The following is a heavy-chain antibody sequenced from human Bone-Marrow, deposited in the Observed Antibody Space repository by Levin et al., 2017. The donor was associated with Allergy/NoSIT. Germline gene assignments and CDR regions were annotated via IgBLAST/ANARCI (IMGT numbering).Heavy chain of an antibody. CDR2: IYYSGST. V-gene: IGHV4-59*01. D-gene: IGHD6-6*01. J-gene: IGHJ6*02. Sequence: SETLSLTCTVSGGSISSYYWSWIRQPPGKGLEWIGYIYYSGSTNYNPSLKSRVTISVDTSKNQFSLKLSSVTAADTAVYYCARDRGRGIAARPSGYYYYGMDVWGQGTTVTVSS. CDR1: GGSISSYY. CDR3: ARDRGRGIAARPSGYYYYGMDV.